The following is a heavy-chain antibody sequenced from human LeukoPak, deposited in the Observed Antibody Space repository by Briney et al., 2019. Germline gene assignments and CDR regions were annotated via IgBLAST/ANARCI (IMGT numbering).Heavy chain of an antibody. J-gene: IGHJ6*02. CDR2: IYSSGST. D-gene: IGHD6-13*01. CDR1: GGSINSDVYY. V-gene: IGHV4-31*03. CDR3: ARDAARMTAAGAKGMDV. Sequence: SETLSLTCSVSGGSINSDVYYWSWIRQPPGKGLEWIGHIYSSGSTSYSPSLKSRTTISVDTSKNQLSLKLSSVTAADTAVYYCARDAARMTAAGAKGMDVWGQGTTVTVSS.